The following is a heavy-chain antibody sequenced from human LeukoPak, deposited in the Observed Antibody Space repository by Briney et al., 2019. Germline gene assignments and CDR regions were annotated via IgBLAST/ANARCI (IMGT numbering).Heavy chain of an antibody. CDR1: GYTFTSYG. V-gene: IGHV1-18*01. J-gene: IGHJ4*02. CDR3: ARLGGGSYYLGYFDY. CDR2: ISAYNGNT. D-gene: IGHD1-26*01. Sequence: GASVKVSCKASGYTFTSYGITWVRQAPGQGLEWMGWISAYNGNTNYAQKLQGRVTMTTDTSTSTAYMELRSLRSDDTAVYYCARLGGGSYYLGYFDYWGQGTLVTVSS.